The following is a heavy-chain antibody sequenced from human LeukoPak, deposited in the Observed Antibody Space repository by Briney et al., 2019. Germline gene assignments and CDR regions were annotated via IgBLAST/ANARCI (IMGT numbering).Heavy chain of an antibody. J-gene: IGHJ4*02. Sequence: SETLSLICAVYGGSFSGYYRSWIRQPPGKSLEWIGSIYSSGLTYYHPSLKSRLTISSDTSNNQFSLKLSSVTAADTAVYYCARGGRWSGYYYYWGQGTLVTVSS. CDR2: IYSSGLT. CDR3: ARGGRWSGYYYY. D-gene: IGHD3-3*01. CDR1: GGSFSGYY. V-gene: IGHV4-34*01.